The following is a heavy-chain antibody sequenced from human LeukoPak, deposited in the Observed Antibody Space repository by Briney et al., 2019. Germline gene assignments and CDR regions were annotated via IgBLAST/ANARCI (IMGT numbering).Heavy chain of an antibody. V-gene: IGHV4-4*07. Sequence: SETLSLTCTVSGGSISSYYGSWIRQPAGKGLEGIGRIYTSGSSNYNPSLQSRVTMSVDTSKNQFSLKLSSATAADTAVYYCARMGAGYGAVYWGQGTLVTVSS. CDR3: ARMGAGYGAVY. J-gene: IGHJ4*02. D-gene: IGHD3-10*01. CDR1: GGSISSYY. CDR2: IYTSGSS.